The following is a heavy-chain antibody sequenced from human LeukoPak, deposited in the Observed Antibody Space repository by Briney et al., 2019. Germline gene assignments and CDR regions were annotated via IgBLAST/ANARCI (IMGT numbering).Heavy chain of an antibody. D-gene: IGHD2-2*01. J-gene: IGHJ4*02. CDR1: GFTVSINY. CDR2: IYSGGST. V-gene: IGHV3-53*01. CDR3: ARLACSSTSCPLRY. Sequence: GGSLRLSCAASGFTVSINYMSWVRQAPGKGLEWVSVIYSGGSTYYADPVKGRFTISGDNSKNTLYLQMNSLRAEDTAVYYCARLACSSTSCPLRYWGQGTLVTVSS.